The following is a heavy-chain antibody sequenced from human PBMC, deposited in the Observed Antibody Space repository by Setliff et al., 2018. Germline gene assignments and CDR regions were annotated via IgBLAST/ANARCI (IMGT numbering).Heavy chain of an antibody. CDR3: ARSENCFSTHCSPYDY. CDR2: IWSDGNNQ. J-gene: IGHJ4*02. D-gene: IGHD2-2*01. Sequence: GGSLRLSCAASGFTFTNYWINWVRQAPGKGLEWVAMIWSDGNNQFYPGSVKGRFTISRDNSKNTLYLQMNSLRAEDTATYYCARSENCFSTHCSPYDYWGQGTLVTVSS. V-gene: IGHV3-33*08. CDR1: GFTFTNYW.